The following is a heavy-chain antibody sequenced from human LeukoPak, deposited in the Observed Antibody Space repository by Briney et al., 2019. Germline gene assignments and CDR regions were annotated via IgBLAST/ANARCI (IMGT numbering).Heavy chain of an antibody. J-gene: IGHJ4*02. CDR2: IRYDGSNK. CDR3: ARSPFRTRYSESYYLDY. CDR1: GFTFSSYG. V-gene: IGHV3-30*02. D-gene: IGHD1-26*01. Sequence: GGSLRLSYAASGFTFSSYGMHWVRQAPGKGLEWVAFIRYDGSNKYYADSVKGRFTISRDNSKNTLYLQMNSLRAEDTAVYYCARSPFRTRYSESYYLDYWGQGTLVTVS.